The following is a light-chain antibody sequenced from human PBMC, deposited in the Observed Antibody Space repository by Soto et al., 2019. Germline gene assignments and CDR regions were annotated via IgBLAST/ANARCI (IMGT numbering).Light chain of an antibody. V-gene: IGLV4-69*01. CDR3: QTWDTGIRV. Sequence: QPVLTQSPSVSASLGASVKLTCTLSSGHSSYAIAWHQQQPEKGPRYLMKLNNDGSHSKGDGIPDRFSGSSSGAERFLIISSLQSEDEADYYCQTWDTGIRVFGGGTKLTVL. J-gene: IGLJ3*02. CDR2: LNNDGSH. CDR1: SGHSSYA.